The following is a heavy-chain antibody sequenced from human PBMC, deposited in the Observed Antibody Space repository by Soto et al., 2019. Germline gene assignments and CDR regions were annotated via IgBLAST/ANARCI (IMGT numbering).Heavy chain of an antibody. V-gene: IGHV3-23*01. CDR2: ISGSGGST. CDR1: GFTFSSYA. Sequence: GGSLRLSCAASGFTFSSYAMSWVRQAPGKGLEWVSAISGSGGSTYYADSVKGRFTISRDNSKNTLYLQMNSLRAEDTAVYYCAKDRIVGATRYYYGMDVWGQGTTVTVSS. J-gene: IGHJ6*02. CDR3: AKDRIVGATRYYYGMDV. D-gene: IGHD1-26*01.